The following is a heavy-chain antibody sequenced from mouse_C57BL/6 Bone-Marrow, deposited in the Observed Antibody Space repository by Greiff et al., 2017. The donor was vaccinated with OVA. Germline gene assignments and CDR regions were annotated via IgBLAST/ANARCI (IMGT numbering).Heavy chain of an antibody. Sequence: QVQLKQPGAELVKPGASVKVSCKASGYTFTSYWMHWVKQRPGQGLEWIGRIHPSDSDTNYNQKFKGKATLTVDKSSSTAYMQLSSLTSEDSAVYCCAIYGSHWYFDVWGTGTTVTVSS. D-gene: IGHD1-1*01. J-gene: IGHJ1*03. V-gene: IGHV1-74*01. CDR3: AIYGSHWYFDV. CDR1: GYTFTSYW. CDR2: IHPSDSDT.